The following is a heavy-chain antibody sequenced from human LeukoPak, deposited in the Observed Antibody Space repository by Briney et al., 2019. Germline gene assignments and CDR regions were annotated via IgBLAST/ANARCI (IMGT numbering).Heavy chain of an antibody. CDR3: ASHLDYGGNPGVFVFDY. CDR2: IIPIFGTA. J-gene: IGHJ4*02. D-gene: IGHD4-23*01. CDR1: GGTFSSYA. V-gene: IGHV1-69*13. Sequence: WASVKVSCKASGGTFSSYAISWVRQAPGQGLEWMGGIIPIFGTANYAQKFQGRVTITADESTSTAYMELSSLRSEDTAVYYCASHLDYGGNPGVFVFDYWGQGTLVTVSS.